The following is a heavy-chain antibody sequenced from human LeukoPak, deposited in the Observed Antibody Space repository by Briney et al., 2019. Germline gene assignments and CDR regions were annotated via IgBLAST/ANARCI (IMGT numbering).Heavy chain of an antibody. V-gene: IGHV4-59*01. CDR3: ARPYDSSGYYYGD. D-gene: IGHD3-22*01. CDR2: IYDSGSA. CDR1: GGSISSYY. J-gene: IGHJ4*02. Sequence: PSETLSLTCIVSGGSISSYYWSWIRQPPAKGLDWMGYIYDSGSANYNPSLKRRVTISIDTSKNQFSLQLSSVTAADTAVYYCARPYDSSGYYYGDWGQGTLVTVSS.